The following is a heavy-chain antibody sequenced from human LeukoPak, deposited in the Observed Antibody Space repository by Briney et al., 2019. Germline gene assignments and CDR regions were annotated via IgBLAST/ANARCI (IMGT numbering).Heavy chain of an antibody. V-gene: IGHV3-23*01. Sequence: GGSLRLPCAASGFTFSSYAMSWVRQAPGKGLEWVSAISGSGGSTYYADSVKGRFTISRDNSKNTLYLQMNSLRAEDTAVYYCAKGGQWLVLYYFDYWGQGTLVTVSS. J-gene: IGHJ4*02. D-gene: IGHD6-19*01. CDR3: AKGGQWLVLYYFDY. CDR2: ISGSGGST. CDR1: GFTFSSYA.